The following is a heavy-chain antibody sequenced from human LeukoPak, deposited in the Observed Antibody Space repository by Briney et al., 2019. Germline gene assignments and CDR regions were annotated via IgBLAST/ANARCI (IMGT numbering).Heavy chain of an antibody. CDR3: ARERRGIAAAGTLYYFDY. CDR2: ISAYNGNT. Sequence: ASVKVSCKASGYTFTSYGISWVRQAPGQGLEWMGWISAYNGNTNYAQKLQGRVTMTTDTSTSTAYMELRSLRSDDTAVYYCARERRGIAAAGTLYYFDYWGRGTLVTVSS. V-gene: IGHV1-18*01. J-gene: IGHJ4*02. D-gene: IGHD6-13*01. CDR1: GYTFTSYG.